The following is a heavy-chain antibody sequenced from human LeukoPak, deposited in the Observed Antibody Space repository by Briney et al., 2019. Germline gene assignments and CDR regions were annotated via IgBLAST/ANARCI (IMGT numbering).Heavy chain of an antibody. D-gene: IGHD1-14*01. CDR1: GFTFRNYA. CDR3: AKATGYLL. J-gene: IGHJ4*02. Sequence: GGSLRLSCAASGFTFRNYAMHWVRQAPGKGLEWVAVISYDGANKHYADSVKGRFTISRDNSKNTLYMQMNSLRAEDTAVYYCAKATGYLLWGQGTLVTVSS. V-gene: IGHV3-30*04. CDR2: ISYDGANK.